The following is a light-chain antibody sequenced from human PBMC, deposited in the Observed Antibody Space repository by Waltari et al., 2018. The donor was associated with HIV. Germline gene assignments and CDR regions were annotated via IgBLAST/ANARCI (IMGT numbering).Light chain of an antibody. CDR1: KTVGSY. CDR2: AAS. CDR3: HQSYSYPRT. Sequence: DIDMTPSPSSLSASVGDRVTITCRASKTVGSYLTWYHQKPGKAPKVLIFAASSLESGVPSRFCGSVSGTDFTLTIDSLQPEDFATFFCHQSYSYPRTFGQGTKVEIK. V-gene: IGKV1-39*01. J-gene: IGKJ1*01.